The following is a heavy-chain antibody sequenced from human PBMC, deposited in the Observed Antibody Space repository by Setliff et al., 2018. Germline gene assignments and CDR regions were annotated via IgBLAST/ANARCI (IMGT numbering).Heavy chain of an antibody. CDR3: FGAGTCSY. J-gene: IGHJ4*02. CDR2: INSDGSST. V-gene: IGHV3-74*01. CDR1: GFSFSNYW. D-gene: IGHD3-10*01. Sequence: PGESLKISCAASGFSFSNYWMHWVRQAPGKGLVWVSRINSDGSSTNYADSVKGQFTVSRDNAKNSLSLQMNNLRTEDTAVYYCFGAGTCSYWGQGTLVTVSS.